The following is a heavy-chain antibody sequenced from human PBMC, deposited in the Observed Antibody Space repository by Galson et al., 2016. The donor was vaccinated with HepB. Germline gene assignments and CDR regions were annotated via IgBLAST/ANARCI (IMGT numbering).Heavy chain of an antibody. D-gene: IGHD3-16*01. V-gene: IGHV4-39*01. J-gene: IGHJ6*04. CDR2: ITYAGST. CDR3: AKWVSFGHSAV. Sequence: SETLSLTCNVSGGFISSTNYHWGWVRQPPGKGLEWIGNITYAGSTLYNPSLEGRVTISLDASNNQFSRKVNSVTATDTAVYFCAKWVSFGHSAVWGKGTTVTVSS. CDR1: GGFISSTNYH.